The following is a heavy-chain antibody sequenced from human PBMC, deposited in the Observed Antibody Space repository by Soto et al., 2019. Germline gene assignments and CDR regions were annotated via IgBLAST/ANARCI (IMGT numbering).Heavy chain of an antibody. CDR2: ISNSGRSA. Sequence: GSLRLSCAASVLTFSSYAMSWVRQAPGKGLEWVSHISNSGRSAKYADSVKGRFTISRDNSKNTLYLQMNSLRAEDTAIYYRAKDALAYYDFWSWGQGTLVTVSS. V-gene: IGHV3-23*01. CDR1: VLTFSSYA. J-gene: IGHJ4*02. CDR3: AKDALAYYDFWS. D-gene: IGHD3-3*01.